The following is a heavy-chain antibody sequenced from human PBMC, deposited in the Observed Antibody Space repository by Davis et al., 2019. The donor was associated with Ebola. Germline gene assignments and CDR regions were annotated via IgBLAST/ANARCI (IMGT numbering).Heavy chain of an antibody. CDR3: AKLGSTSIYYYGMDV. D-gene: IGHD2-2*01. V-gene: IGHV3-23*01. CDR2: ISGSGGST. Sequence: GESLKISCAASGFTFSSYAMSWVRQAPGKGLEWVSAISGSGGSTYYADSVKGRFTISRDNSKNTLYLQMNSLRAEDTAVYYCAKLGSTSIYYYGMDVWGQGTTVTVSS. J-gene: IGHJ6*02. CDR1: GFTFSSYA.